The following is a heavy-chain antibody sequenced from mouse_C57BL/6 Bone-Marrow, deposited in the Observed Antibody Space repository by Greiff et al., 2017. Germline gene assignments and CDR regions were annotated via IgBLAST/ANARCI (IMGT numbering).Heavy chain of an antibody. CDR3: ARERVLLRSHWYFDV. CDR1: GYTFTDYY. CDR2: INPYNGGT. V-gene: IGHV1-19*01. Sequence: EVQLQQSGPVLVKPGASVKMSCKASGYTFTDYYMNWVKQSHGKSLEWIGVINPYNGGTSYNQKFKGKATLTVDKSSSTAYMELNSLTSEDSAVYYCARERVLLRSHWYFDVWGTGTTVTVSS. J-gene: IGHJ1*03. D-gene: IGHD1-1*01.